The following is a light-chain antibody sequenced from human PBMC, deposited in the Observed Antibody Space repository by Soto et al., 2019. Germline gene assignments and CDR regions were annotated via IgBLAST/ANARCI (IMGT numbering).Light chain of an antibody. J-gene: IGKJ1*01. CDR2: KAS. Sequence: DIQMTQSPSTLSASVGGRVTIACRASQSISSWLAWFQQKPGNSPKLLIYKASALQSGVPSRFSGSGSGTEFTLTISSLQPDDFATYYCQHYNNYLWTFGQGTKVDI. V-gene: IGKV1-5*03. CDR1: QSISSW. CDR3: QHYNNYLWT.